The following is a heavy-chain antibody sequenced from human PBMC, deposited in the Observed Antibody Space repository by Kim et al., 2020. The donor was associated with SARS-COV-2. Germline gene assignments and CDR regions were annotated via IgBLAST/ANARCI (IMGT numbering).Heavy chain of an antibody. CDR2: IYYSGST. CDR1: GGSISSSSYY. D-gene: IGHD6-13*01. CDR3: ARVAVQYSSSWYGRIRYWYFDL. V-gene: IGHV4-39*07. Sequence: SETLSLTCTVSGGSISSSSYYWGWIRQPPGKGLEWIGSIYYSGSTYYNPSLKSRVTISVDTSKNQFSLKLSSVTAADTAVYYCARVAVQYSSSWYGRIRYWYFDLWGRGTLVTVSS. J-gene: IGHJ2*01.